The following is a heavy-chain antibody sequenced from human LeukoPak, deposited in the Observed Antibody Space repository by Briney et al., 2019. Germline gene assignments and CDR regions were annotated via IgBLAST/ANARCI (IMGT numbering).Heavy chain of an antibody. D-gene: IGHD6-19*01. CDR3: ARLRIAVAGTVGY. CDR1: GGSISSSSYY. V-gene: IGHV4-39*01. CDR2: IYYSGST. J-gene: IGHJ4*02. Sequence: SETLSLTCTVSGGSISSSSYYWGWIRQPPGKGLEWIGSIYYSGSTYYNPSLKSRVTISVDTSKNQFSLKLSSVTAADTAVYYCARLRIAVAGTVGYWGQGTLVTVSS.